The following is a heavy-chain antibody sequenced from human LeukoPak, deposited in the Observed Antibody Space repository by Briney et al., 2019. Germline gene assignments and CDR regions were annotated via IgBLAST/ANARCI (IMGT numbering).Heavy chain of an antibody. J-gene: IGHJ4*02. CDR2: IWYDGTNK. V-gene: IGHV3-33*01. CDR1: GFTFSDFG. Sequence: PGRSLRLSCAASGFTFSDFGMHWVRQAPGKGLEWVAVIWYDGTNKYYADSVKGRFTISRDNSKNTLHLQMNSLRVEDTAVYYCAGGYSYADYWGQGTQVTVSS. D-gene: IGHD5-18*01. CDR3: AGGYSYADY.